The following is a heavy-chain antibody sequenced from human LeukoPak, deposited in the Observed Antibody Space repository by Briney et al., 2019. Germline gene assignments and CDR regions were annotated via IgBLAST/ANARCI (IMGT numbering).Heavy chain of an antibody. CDR3: ATSLWFGELLF. D-gene: IGHD3-10*01. J-gene: IGHJ4*02. Sequence: PSETLSLTCAVYGGSFSAYYWSWIRQPPGKGLEWIGEINHSGSTNYNPSLKSRVTISLDTSKNQFSLKLTSVTAADTAVYYCATSLWFGELLFWGQGTLLTVSS. CDR2: INHSGST. V-gene: IGHV4-34*01. CDR1: GGSFSAYY.